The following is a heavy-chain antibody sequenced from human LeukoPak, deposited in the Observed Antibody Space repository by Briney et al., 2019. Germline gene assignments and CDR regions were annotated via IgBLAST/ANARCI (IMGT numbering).Heavy chain of an antibody. J-gene: IGHJ3*02. CDR1: GYTLTELS. Sequence: ASVTVSFKVSGYTLTELSMHWVRQAPGKGLEWMGGFDPEDGETIYAQKFQGRVTMTEDTSTDTAYMELSSLRSEDTAVYYCATASSSSWYAFDIWGQGTMVTVSS. CDR2: FDPEDGET. V-gene: IGHV1-24*01. D-gene: IGHD6-13*01. CDR3: ATASSSSWYAFDI.